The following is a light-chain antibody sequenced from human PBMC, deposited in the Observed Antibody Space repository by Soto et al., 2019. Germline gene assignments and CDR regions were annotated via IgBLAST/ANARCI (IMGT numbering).Light chain of an antibody. CDR2: WKN. Sequence: QSVLTQPPSASGTPGQRVSISCSGSRSNIGRNYEYWYQQLPGTAPKLLIKWKNERPSAGPARFSGSTYGTSVALAISGRRSEDEATYYCATWDETMNGQVFGGGTKLTVL. J-gene: IGLJ3*02. CDR3: ATWDETMNGQV. V-gene: IGLV1-47*01. CDR1: RSNIGRNY.